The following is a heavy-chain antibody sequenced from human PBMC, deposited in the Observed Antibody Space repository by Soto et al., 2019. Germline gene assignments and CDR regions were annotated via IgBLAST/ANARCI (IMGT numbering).Heavy chain of an antibody. CDR2: INHSGST. J-gene: IGHJ4*02. CDR1: GGSFSGYY. D-gene: IGHD3-22*01. V-gene: IGHV4-34*01. Sequence: NPSETLSLTCAVYGGSFSGYYWSWIRQPPGKGLEWIGEINHSGSTNYNPSLKSRVTISVDTSKNQFSLKLSSVTAADTAVYYCARGGYYYDSSGYLGASYYFDYWGQGTLVTVSS. CDR3: ARGGYYYDSSGYLGASYYFDY.